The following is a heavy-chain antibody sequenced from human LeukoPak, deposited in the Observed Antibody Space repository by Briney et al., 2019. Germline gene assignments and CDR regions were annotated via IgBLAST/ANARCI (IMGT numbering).Heavy chain of an antibody. CDR3: ARSRAEKVPVWGSYRHHDAFDL. J-gene: IGHJ3*01. V-gene: IGHV5-51*01. Sequence: GESLKISCKGSGYSFPNYWIGWVRQMPGKGLEWMGIIYPGDSDTTYKPSFQGHITVSADMSISTADLQWSSLKASDTAMYYCARSRAEKVPVWGSYRHHDAFDLGGQGTRVTVSS. D-gene: IGHD3-16*02. CDR2: IYPGDSDT. CDR1: GYSFPNYW.